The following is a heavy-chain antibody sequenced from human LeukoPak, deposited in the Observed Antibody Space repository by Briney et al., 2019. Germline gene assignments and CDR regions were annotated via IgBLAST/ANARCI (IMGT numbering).Heavy chain of an antibody. Sequence: GGSLRLSCAASGFTFSTYAMNWVRQAPGKGLEWFSVIVGDGGGIHYADSVSGRFTISRDNSRNTLYLQMNSLRVEDTAVYYCAKDRIPDGKYSIDFWGQGTLVTVSS. D-gene: IGHD5-24*01. J-gene: IGHJ4*02. V-gene: IGHV3-23*01. CDR2: IVGDGGGI. CDR1: GFTFSTYA. CDR3: AKDRIPDGKYSIDF.